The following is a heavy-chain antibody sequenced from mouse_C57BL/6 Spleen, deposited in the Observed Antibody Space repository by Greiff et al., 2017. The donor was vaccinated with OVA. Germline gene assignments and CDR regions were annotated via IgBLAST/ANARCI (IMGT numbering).Heavy chain of an antibody. CDR3: TGITTVVSYWYFDV. V-gene: IGHV6-3*01. Sequence: VQLQESGGGLVQPGGSMKLSCVASGFTFSNYWMNWVRQSPEKGLEWVAQIRLKSDNYATHYAESVKGRFTISRDDSKSSVYLQMNNLRAEDTGIYYCTGITTVVSYWYFDVWGTGTTVTVSS. D-gene: IGHD1-1*01. CDR1: GFTFSNYW. J-gene: IGHJ1*03. CDR2: IRLKSDNYAT.